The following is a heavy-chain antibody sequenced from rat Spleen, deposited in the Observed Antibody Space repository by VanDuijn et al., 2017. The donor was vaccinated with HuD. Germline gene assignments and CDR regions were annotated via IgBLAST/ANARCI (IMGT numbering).Heavy chain of an antibody. J-gene: IGHJ2*01. CDR1: GLTFSTAW. CDR2: IKAKSYNYAT. V-gene: IGHV6-6*01. D-gene: IGHD1-10*01. CDR3: LTTTFDY. Sequence: EVQVLESGGGLVQPGNSLKLSCATSGLTFSTAWMYWYRQFPEKRLEWVARIKAKSYNYATDYTESVKGRFTISRDDSKSSIYLQMNNLKEEDTAIYYCLTTTFDYWGQGVMVRVSS.